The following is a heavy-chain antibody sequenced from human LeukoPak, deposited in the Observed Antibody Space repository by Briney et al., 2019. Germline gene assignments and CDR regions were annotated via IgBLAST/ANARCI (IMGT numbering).Heavy chain of an antibody. J-gene: IGHJ4*02. CDR2: ISYDGSNK. D-gene: IGHD4-23*01. CDR3: AKAPTPIQVTTLGY. Sequence: GGSLRLSCAASGFTCSSYGMHWVRQAPGKGLEWVAVISYDGSNKYYADSVKGRFTISRDNSKNTLYLQMNSLRAEDTAVYYCAKAPTPIQVTTLGYWGQGTLVTVSS. V-gene: IGHV3-30*18. CDR1: GFTCSSYG.